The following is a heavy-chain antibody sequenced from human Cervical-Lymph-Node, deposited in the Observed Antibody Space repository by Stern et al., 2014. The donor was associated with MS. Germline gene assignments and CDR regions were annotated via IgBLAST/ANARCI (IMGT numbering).Heavy chain of an antibody. CDR3: ATATAVQARFWFDP. J-gene: IGHJ5*02. CDR1: GYSFTGYF. D-gene: IGHD6-13*01. CDR2: INPNSGGT. Sequence: VQLVESGAEVKKPGASVKVSCKASGYSFTGYFMHLVRQAPGQGLEWIGWINPNSGGTDFSQKFPGRGTMTRDPSIRTAYTGANSLRSDDTAVYYCATATAVQARFWFDPWGQGTLVIVSS. V-gene: IGHV1-2*02.